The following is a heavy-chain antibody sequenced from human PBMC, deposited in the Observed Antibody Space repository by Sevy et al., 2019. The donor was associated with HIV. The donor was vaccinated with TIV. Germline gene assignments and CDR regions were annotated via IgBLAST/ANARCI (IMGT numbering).Heavy chain of an antibody. V-gene: IGHV3-11*01. CDR1: GFTFSDYY. CDR2: ISSSGSTI. D-gene: IGHD2-15*01. CDR3: GRDVGGGSGNWFDP. Sequence: GGSLRLSCAASGFTFSDYYMSWIRQAPGKGLEWVSYISSSGSTIYYADSVKGRFTISRDNDKNSLYLQMNSLRAEDTAVYYCGRDVGGGSGNWFDPWGQGTLVTVSS. J-gene: IGHJ5*02.